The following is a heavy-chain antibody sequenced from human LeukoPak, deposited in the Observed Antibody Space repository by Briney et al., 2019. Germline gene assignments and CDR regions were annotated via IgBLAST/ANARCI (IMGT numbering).Heavy chain of an antibody. V-gene: IGHV1-69*13. J-gene: IGHJ3*02. D-gene: IGHD3-10*01. CDR3: ATAPMVRGAIGALDI. CDR1: GGIFSSYA. CDR2: IIPIFGTA. Sequence: SVKVSCKASGGIFSSYAISWVRQAPGQGLEWLGGIIPIFGTANYAQRFQGRVTITADESTSTAYMELSSLRSEDTAVYYCATAPMVRGAIGALDIWGQGTMVTVSS.